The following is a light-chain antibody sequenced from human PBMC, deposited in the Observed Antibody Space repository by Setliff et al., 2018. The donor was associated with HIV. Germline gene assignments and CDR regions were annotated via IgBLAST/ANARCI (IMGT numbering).Light chain of an antibody. CDR3: QSYDSSLSGFV. CDR2: PKS. Sequence: QSVLTQPPSVSGAPGQRVTISCTGSSSNIGAGYDVHWYQQLPGTAPKLLIYPKSDRPSGVPDRFSGSKSGTSASLAITGLQAEDEADYYCQSYDSSLSGFVFGTGTKGTVL. V-gene: IGLV1-40*01. J-gene: IGLJ1*01. CDR1: SSNIGAGYD.